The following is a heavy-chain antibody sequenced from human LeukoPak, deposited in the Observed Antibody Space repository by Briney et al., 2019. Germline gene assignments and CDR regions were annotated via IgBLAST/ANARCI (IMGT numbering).Heavy chain of an antibody. D-gene: IGHD6-13*01. CDR2: INWNGGST. V-gene: IGHV3-20*04. Sequence: PGGSLRLSCAASGFTFDDYGMSWVRHAPGKGLEWVSGINWNGGSTGYADSVKGRFTISRDNAKNSLYLQMNSLRAEDTALYYCARGPLSPGGSSWYYYYYYYMDVWGKGTTVTVSS. J-gene: IGHJ6*03. CDR1: GFTFDDYG. CDR3: ARGPLSPGGSSWYYYYYYYMDV.